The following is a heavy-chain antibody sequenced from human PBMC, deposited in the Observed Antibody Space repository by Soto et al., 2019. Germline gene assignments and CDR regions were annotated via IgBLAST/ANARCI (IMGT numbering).Heavy chain of an antibody. J-gene: IGHJ4*02. D-gene: IGHD3-22*01. CDR3: AKNRLMAIIVSACGD. V-gene: IGHV3-23*01. CDR2: ISGSGSST. CDR1: GFTFSGYA. Sequence: EVQLLESGGGLVQPGGSLRLSCAASGFTFSGYAMSWVRQAPGKGLEWVSSISGSGSSTYYADSVKGRFTISRDNSKKMLYLKMNSLRVEDTAIYYCAKNRLMAIIVSACGDWGQGTLVTVSS.